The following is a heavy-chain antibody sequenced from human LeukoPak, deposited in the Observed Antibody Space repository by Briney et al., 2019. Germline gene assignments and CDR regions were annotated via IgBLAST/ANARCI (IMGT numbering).Heavy chain of an antibody. CDR3: AREGITLTIDY. D-gene: IGHD4-11*01. CDR1: GFTFSSYW. V-gene: IGHV3-74*01. J-gene: IGHJ4*02. CDR2: ISLDGSMT. Sequence: GGSLRLSCTASGFTFSSYWMHWVRQVPGKGQMWLTRISLDGSMTSYADSVRGRFIISRDNAKNTVYLQLNGLRAEDTAVYHCAREGITLTIDYWGQGTLVAVSS.